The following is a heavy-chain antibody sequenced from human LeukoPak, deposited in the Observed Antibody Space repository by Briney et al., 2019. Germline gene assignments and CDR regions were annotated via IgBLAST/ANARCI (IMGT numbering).Heavy chain of an antibody. CDR3: AGEVGIAAPYFDY. Sequence: ASVKVSCKASGGTFSSYAISWVRQAPGQGLEWMGGIIPILGTANYAQKFQGRVTITTDESTSTAYMELSSLRSEDTAVYYCAGEVGIAAPYFDYWGQGTLVTVSS. J-gene: IGHJ4*02. CDR1: GGTFSSYA. V-gene: IGHV1-69*05. D-gene: IGHD6-6*01. CDR2: IIPILGTA.